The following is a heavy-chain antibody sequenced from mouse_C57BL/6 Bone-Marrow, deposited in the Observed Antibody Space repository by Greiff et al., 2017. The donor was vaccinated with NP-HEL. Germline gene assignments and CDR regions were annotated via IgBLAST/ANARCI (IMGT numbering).Heavy chain of an antibody. Sequence: EVKLVESGGGLVKPGGSLKLSCAASGFTFSSYAMSWVRQTPEKRLAWVATISDGGSYTYYPDNVKGRFTISRDNAKNNRYLQMSHLKSEDTAMYYCARDMISYAIDYWGQGTSVTVSS. V-gene: IGHV5-4*03. CDR1: GFTFSSYA. J-gene: IGHJ4*01. D-gene: IGHD2-4*01. CDR2: ISDGGSYT. CDR3: ARDMISYAIDY.